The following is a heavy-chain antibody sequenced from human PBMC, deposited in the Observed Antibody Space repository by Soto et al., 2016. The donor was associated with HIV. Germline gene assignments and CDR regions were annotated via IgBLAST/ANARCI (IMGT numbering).Heavy chain of an antibody. CDR1: GFTFSSYW. V-gene: IGHV3-7*01. J-gene: IGHJ6*03. Sequence: EVQLVESGGGLVQPGGSLRLSCAASGFTFSSYWMSWVRQAPGKGLEWVANIKQDGSEKYYVDSVKGRFTISRDNAKNSLYLQMNSLRAEDTAVYYCARYRVGYFDWSPPPPMDVWGKGTTVTVSS. CDR3: ARYRVGYFDWSPPPPMDV. D-gene: IGHD3-9*01. CDR2: IKQDGSEK.